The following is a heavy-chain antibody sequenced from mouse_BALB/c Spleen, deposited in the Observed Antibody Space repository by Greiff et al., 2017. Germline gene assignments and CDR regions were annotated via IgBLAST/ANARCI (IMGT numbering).Heavy chain of an antibody. J-gene: IGHJ4*01. Sequence: DVQLVESGGGLVQPGGSLKLSCAASGFTFSSYTMSWVRQTPEKRLEWVAYISNGGGSTYYPDTVKGRFTISRDNAKNTLYLQMSSLKSEDTAMYYCAGQHWMYAMDYWGQGTSVTVSS. CDR1: GFTFSSYT. CDR3: AGQHWMYAMDY. CDR2: ISNGGGST. D-gene: IGHD4-1*01. V-gene: IGHV5-12-2*01.